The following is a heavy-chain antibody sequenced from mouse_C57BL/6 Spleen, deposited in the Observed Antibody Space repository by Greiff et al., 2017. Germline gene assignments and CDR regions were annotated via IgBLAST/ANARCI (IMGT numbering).Heavy chain of an antibody. CDR3: TKRDDGYYFWYFDV. CDR2: IDPETGGT. V-gene: IGHV1-15*01. D-gene: IGHD2-3*01. J-gene: IGHJ1*03. CDR1: GYTFTDYE. Sequence: QVQLQQSGAELVRPGASVTLSCKASGYTFTDYEMHWVKQTPVHGLEWIGAIDPETGGTAYNQKFKGKATLTADKSSSTAYLELRSLTSEDSAVYYGTKRDDGYYFWYFDVWGTGTTVTVSS.